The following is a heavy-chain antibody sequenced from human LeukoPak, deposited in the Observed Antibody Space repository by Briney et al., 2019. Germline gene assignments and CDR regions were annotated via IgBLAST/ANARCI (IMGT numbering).Heavy chain of an antibody. J-gene: IGHJ4*02. D-gene: IGHD3-10*01. Sequence: GGSLRLSCAASGFTFSSYSMNWVRQAPGKGLEWVSYISSSSSTIYYADSVKGRFTISRDNAKNSLYLQMNSLRAEDTALYYCARDGMSSNKWFGESMYYFDYWGQGTLVTVSS. CDR2: ISSSSSTI. V-gene: IGHV3-48*01. CDR3: ARDGMSSNKWFGESMYYFDY. CDR1: GFTFSSYS.